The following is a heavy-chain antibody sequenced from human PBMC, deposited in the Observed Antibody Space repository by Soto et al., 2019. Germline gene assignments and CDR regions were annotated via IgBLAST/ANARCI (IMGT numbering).Heavy chain of an antibody. D-gene: IGHD3-3*01. J-gene: IGHJ4*02. CDR1: GFTFSSYA. CDR2: ISGSGGST. V-gene: IGHV3-23*01. Sequence: GGSLRLSCAASGFTFSSYAMSWVRQAPGKGLEWVSAISGSGGSTYYADSVKGRFTISRDNSKNTLYLQMNSLRAEDTAVYYCAKDKHDFWSGYYYFDYWGQGTLVTVSS. CDR3: AKDKHDFWSGYYYFDY.